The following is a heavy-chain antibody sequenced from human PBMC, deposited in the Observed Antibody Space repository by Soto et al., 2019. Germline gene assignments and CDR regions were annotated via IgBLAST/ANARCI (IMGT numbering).Heavy chain of an antibody. J-gene: IGHJ4*02. V-gene: IGHV4-39*01. Sequence: QLQLQESGPGLVKPSETLSLTCNASGGSSTSSGSAWGWSRQSPGQGLEWIGTIDYSGNIYYLPSLKSRITISVDKSKNQIPLKLSSVPAADTDLYYCPRHRDKPGFEYYFDYWGQGPLVTVSS. CDR1: GGSSTSSGSA. CDR2: IDYSGNI. CDR3: PRHRDKPGFEYYFDY.